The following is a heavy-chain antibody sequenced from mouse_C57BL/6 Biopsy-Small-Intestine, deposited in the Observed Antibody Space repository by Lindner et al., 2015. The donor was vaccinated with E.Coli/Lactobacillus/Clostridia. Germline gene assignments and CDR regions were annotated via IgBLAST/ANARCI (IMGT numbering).Heavy chain of an antibody. CDR2: INPSTGGT. Sequence: VQLQESGPELVKPGASVKISCKTSGFSFTGYYMSWVKQSPEKSLEWIGEINPSTGGTTYNQKFKAKATLTVDKSSSTAHMQLKSLTSEDSAVYYCTRSFDHGSSYKAWFAHWGQGTLVTVSA. D-gene: IGHD1-1*01. J-gene: IGHJ3*01. CDR1: GFSFTGYY. CDR3: TRSFDHGSSYKAWFAH. V-gene: IGHV1-42*01.